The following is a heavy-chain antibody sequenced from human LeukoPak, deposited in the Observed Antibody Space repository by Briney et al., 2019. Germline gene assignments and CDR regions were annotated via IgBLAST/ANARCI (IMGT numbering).Heavy chain of an antibody. V-gene: IGHV3-66*01. J-gene: IGHJ4*02. D-gene: IGHD3-10*01. CDR1: GFTVSINY. CDR3: ASLGRPVTVYYYGSGSYMVDY. Sequence: GGSLRLSCAASGFTVSINYMSWVRQAPGKGLEWVSVIYSGGSTYYADSVKGRFTISRDNSKNTLYLQMNSLRDEDTAVYYCASLGRPVTVYYYGSGSYMVDYWGQGTLVTVSS. CDR2: IYSGGST.